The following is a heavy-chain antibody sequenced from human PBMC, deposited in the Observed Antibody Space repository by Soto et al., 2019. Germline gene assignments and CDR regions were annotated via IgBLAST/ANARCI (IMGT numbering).Heavy chain of an antibody. V-gene: IGHV1-69*12. CDR1: GGTFSSYA. D-gene: IGHD3-3*01. CDR3: ARDRYDFWSGYYGGWFDP. J-gene: IGHJ5*02. Sequence: QVQLVQSGAEVKKPGSSVKVSCKASGGTFSSYAISWVRQAPGQGLEWMGGIIPIFGTANYAQKFQGRVTITADESTSTAYMELSSLRSEDTAVYYCARDRYDFWSGYYGGWFDPWGQGTLVTVSS. CDR2: IIPIFGTA.